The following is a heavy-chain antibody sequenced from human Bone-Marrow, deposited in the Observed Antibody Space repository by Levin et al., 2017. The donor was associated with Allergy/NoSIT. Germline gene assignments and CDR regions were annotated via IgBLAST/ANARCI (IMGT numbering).Heavy chain of an antibody. CDR3: ARTAGNQRHDLDC. V-gene: IGHV3-30*03. D-gene: IGHD1-1*01. CDR1: GFTFENHG. CDR2: LSYDGTTV. Sequence: GGSLRLSCVGSGFTFENHGIHWVRQAPGKGLEWVSVLSYDGTTVYYGDSVKGRFTMSRDNSKNTVYLQIERLRLDDTAVYYCARTAGNQRHDLDCWGQGTLVTVSS. J-gene: IGHJ4*01.